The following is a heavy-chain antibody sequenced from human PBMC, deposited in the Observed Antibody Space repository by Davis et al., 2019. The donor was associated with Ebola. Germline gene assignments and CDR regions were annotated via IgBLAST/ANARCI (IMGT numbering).Heavy chain of an antibody. CDR1: GFTFSSYA. D-gene: IGHD6-13*01. CDR2: ISGSGGTT. CDR3: ARERSWEGASWYEFDY. J-gene: IGHJ4*02. Sequence: PGGSLRLSCAASGFTFSSYAMSWVRQAPGKGLEWVSAISGSGGTTYYADSVKGRFTVSRDNSKNTLYLQMNTLRDEDTAVYYCARERSWEGASWYEFDYWGQGSLVTVSS. V-gene: IGHV3-23*01.